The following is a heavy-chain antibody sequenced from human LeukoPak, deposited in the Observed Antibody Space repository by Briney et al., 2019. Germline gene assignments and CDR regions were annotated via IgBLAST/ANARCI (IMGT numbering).Heavy chain of an antibody. CDR3: ARVDIYNGNPPSLGC. D-gene: IGHD5-12*01. V-gene: IGHV3-74*01. Sequence: GGSLRLSCAASGFTFSSYWMHWVRQAPGKGLVWVSRINSDGSSTSYADSVKGRFTISRDNAKNTLYLQVNSLRAEDTAVYYCARVDIYNGNPPSLGCWGQGTLVTVSS. CDR2: INSDGSST. CDR1: GFTFSSYW. J-gene: IGHJ4*02.